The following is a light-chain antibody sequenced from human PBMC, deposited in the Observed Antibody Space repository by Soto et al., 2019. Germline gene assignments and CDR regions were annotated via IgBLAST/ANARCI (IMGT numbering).Light chain of an antibody. V-gene: IGKV3-15*01. Sequence: EVVMTQSPATLSVSPGDRATLSCRASQNVHSNIAWYQQKPGQAPSLLISYASTRATGIPARFSGSWSGTEFTLTICSLQSEDFGVYYCQHYSNWPPTFGPGTKVEIK. CDR2: YAS. CDR1: QNVHSN. J-gene: IGKJ3*01. CDR3: QHYSNWPPT.